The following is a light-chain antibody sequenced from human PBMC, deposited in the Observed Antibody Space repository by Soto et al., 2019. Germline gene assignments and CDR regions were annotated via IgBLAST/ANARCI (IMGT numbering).Light chain of an antibody. CDR2: KAS. J-gene: IGKJ1*01. CDR3: QHYNSYSEA. Sequence: DIKMTQSPSTLSGSVGDRVTITCRASQTISSWLAWYQQKPGKAPKLLIYKASTLKSGVPSRFSGSGSGTEFTLTISSLQPDDFATCYCQHYNSYSEAFGQGTKVDI. CDR1: QTISSW. V-gene: IGKV1-5*03.